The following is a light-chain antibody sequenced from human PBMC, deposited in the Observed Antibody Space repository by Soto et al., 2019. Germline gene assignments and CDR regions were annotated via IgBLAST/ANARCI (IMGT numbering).Light chain of an antibody. Sequence: QSALTQPPSASGSPGQSVTISCTGTSSDVGGYNFVSWYQQHPGKAPKLMIYEVSKRPSGVPDRFSGFKSGNTASLTVSGLQAEDEADYYCNSYAGSNNFLFGTGTKLTVL. V-gene: IGLV2-8*01. CDR1: SSDVGGYNF. J-gene: IGLJ1*01. CDR3: NSYAGSNNFL. CDR2: EVS.